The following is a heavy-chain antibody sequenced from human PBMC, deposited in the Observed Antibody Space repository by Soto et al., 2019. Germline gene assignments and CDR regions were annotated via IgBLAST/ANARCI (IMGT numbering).Heavy chain of an antibody. Sequence: ASGPTLVNATQTLTLACTFSGFSLSTGKMSVSWIRQPPGTALEWLARIDWDDDKLYNTSLKTRLTIYKDTSKNQVVLTMTDMDPVDTATYYCARMIFGRNVYYFDYRGRGTLVPGSS. D-gene: IGHD3-3*01. J-gene: IGHJ4*02. V-gene: IGHV2-70*17. CDR1: GFSLSTGKMS. CDR3: ARMIFGRNVYYFDY. CDR2: IDWDDDK.